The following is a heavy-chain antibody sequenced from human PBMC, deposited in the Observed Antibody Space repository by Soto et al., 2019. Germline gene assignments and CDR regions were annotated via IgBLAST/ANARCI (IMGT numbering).Heavy chain of an antibody. CDR2: ISISSDYI. CDR3: AKVGDYYDSAGYPEYFHH. CDR1: GFPFSDYS. Sequence: EVQLVESGGGLVKPGGPLRLSCAASGFPFSDYSMNWVRQAPGKGLEWVSFISISSDYIHYADSVAGRFTISRDNARNSLYLQMNSLRVEDTAVYYCAKVGDYYDSAGYPEYFHHWGQGTLVTVSS. V-gene: IGHV3-21*01. J-gene: IGHJ1*01. D-gene: IGHD3-22*01.